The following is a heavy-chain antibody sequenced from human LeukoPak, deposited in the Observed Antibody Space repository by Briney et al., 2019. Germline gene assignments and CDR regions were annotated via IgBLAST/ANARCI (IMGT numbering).Heavy chain of an antibody. CDR2: IYYSGST. Sequence: SETLSLTCTVSGGSISSYYWSWIRQPPGKGLEWIGYIYYSGSTNHNPSLKSRVTISVDTSKNQFSLKLSSVTAADTAVYYCARQRDLQQLAPFDYWGQGTLVTVSS. J-gene: IGHJ4*02. V-gene: IGHV4-59*08. CDR3: ARQRDLQQLAPFDY. D-gene: IGHD6-13*01. CDR1: GGSISSYY.